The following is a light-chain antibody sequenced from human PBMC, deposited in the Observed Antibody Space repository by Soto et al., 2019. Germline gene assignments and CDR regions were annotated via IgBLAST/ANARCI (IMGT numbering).Light chain of an antibody. Sequence: DIQMTQSPSALSASVGDRVTILCRASQTISNYLNWYQQKPGKAPKLLIYAASSLQSGVPSRFSGSGSGTDFTLTISSLQPEDFATYYCQQTYSSPRTFGQGTKVDIK. V-gene: IGKV1-39*01. CDR3: QQTYSSPRT. CDR1: QTISNY. CDR2: AAS. J-gene: IGKJ1*01.